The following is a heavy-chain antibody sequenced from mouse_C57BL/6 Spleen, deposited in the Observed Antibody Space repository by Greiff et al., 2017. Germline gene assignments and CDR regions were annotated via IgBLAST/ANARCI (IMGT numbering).Heavy chain of an antibody. CDR3: TLDYGSYAY. CDR2: IDPAAGAT. CDR1: GFNIKDYY. J-gene: IGHJ3*01. D-gene: IGHD1-1*01. V-gene: IGHV14-1*01. Sequence: EVQLQQSGAELVRPGASVKLSCTASGFNIKDYYMHWVKQRPEQGLEWIGRIDPAAGATEYAPKFQGKATMTVDTSSNTAYLQLSSLTSEDTAVYYCTLDYGSYAYWGQGTLVTVSA.